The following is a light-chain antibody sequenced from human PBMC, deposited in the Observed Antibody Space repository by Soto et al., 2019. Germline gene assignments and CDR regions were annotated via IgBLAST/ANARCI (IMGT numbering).Light chain of an antibody. V-gene: IGLV2-14*01. CDR3: SSYTSSSTFWV. J-gene: IGLJ3*02. Sequence: QSVLTQPASVSGSPGQSITISCTGTSSNVGGYNDVSWYQQHPGKAPKLMIYEVSNRPSGVSNPFSRSKSGNTASLTISGLHAEDEANYYCSSYTSSSTFWVFGGGTKLTLL. CDR1: SSNVGGYND. CDR2: EVS.